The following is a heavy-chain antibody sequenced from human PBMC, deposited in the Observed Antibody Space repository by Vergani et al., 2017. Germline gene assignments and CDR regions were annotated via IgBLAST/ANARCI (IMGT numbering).Heavy chain of an antibody. CDR2: INPIFGTA. V-gene: IGHV1-69*01. D-gene: IGHD3-3*01. Sequence: QVQLVQSGAEVKKPGSSVKVSCKASGGTFSSYAISWVRQAPGQGLEGMGGINPIFGTANYAQKFQVRVTITADESTSTAYMELSSLRSEDTAVYYCARFGIFGVARHNEDFGGYWGQGTLVTVSS. CDR3: ARFGIFGVARHNEDFGGY. CDR1: GGTFSSYA. J-gene: IGHJ4*02.